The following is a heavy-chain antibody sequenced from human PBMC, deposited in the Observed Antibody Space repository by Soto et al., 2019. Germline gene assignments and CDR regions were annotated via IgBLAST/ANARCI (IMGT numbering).Heavy chain of an antibody. Sequence: GGSLRLSCAASGFTFSSYGMHWVRQAPGKGLEWVAVIGYDGSNKYYADSVKGRFTISRDNSKNTLYLQMNSLRAEDTAVYYCARDNYDILTCYYNFDYWGQGTLVTVSS. CDR3: ARDNYDILTCYYNFDY. V-gene: IGHV3-33*01. CDR1: GFTFSSYG. CDR2: IGYDGSNK. J-gene: IGHJ4*02. D-gene: IGHD3-9*01.